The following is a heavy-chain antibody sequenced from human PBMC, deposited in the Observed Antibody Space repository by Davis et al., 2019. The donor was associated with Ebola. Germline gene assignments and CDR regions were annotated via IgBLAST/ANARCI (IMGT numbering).Heavy chain of an antibody. CDR1: GGSFSGYY. J-gene: IGHJ2*01. CDR2: INHSGST. Sequence: MPSETLSLTCAVYGGSFSGYYWSWIRQPPGKGLEWIGEINHSGSTNYNPSLKSRVTISVDTSKNQFSLKLSSVTAADTAVYYCARGHWYFDLWGRGTLVTVSS. CDR3: ARGHWYFDL. V-gene: IGHV4-34*01.